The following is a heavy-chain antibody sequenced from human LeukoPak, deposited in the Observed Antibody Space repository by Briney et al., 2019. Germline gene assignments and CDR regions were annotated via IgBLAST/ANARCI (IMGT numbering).Heavy chain of an antibody. CDR1: GFTFGDYA. V-gene: IGHV3-49*04. CDR2: IRSKAYGGTT. Sequence: GGSLRLSCTASGFTFGDYAMSWVRQAPGKGLEWVGFIRSKAYGGTTEYAASVKGRFTISRDDSKSIAYLQMNSLKTEDTALYYCIRGWHCGSTNCYTRRASFDYWGQGTLVTVSS. J-gene: IGHJ4*02. D-gene: IGHD2-2*02. CDR3: IRGWHCGSTNCYTRRASFDY.